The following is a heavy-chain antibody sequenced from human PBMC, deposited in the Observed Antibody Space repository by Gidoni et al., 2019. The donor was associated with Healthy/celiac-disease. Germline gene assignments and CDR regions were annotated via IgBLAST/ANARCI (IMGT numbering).Heavy chain of an antibody. Sequence: QVQLVQSGAEVKKPGSSVKVSCKASGGTFSSYTIIWVRQAPGQGLEWMGRLIPILGIANYAQKFQGRVTITAEKSTCTAYMEMSRLRSGDTAVYYCAREGPREKLVYYYGMDVWGQGTTVTVSS. V-gene: IGHV1-69*08. CDR2: LIPILGIA. D-gene: IGHD6-6*01. J-gene: IGHJ6*02. CDR3: AREGPREKLVYYYGMDV. CDR1: GGTFSSYT.